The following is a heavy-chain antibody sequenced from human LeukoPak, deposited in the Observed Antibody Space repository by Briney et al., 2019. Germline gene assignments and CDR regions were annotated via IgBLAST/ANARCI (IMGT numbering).Heavy chain of an antibody. V-gene: IGHV4-30-2*01. D-gene: IGHD6-13*01. CDR1: GGSISSGGYY. CDR2: IYHSGST. J-gene: IGHJ4*02. Sequence: PSETLSLTCTVSGGSISSGGYYWSWIRQPPGKGLEWIGCIYHSGSTYYNPSLKSRVTISVDRSKNQFSLKLSSVTAADTAVYYCARGFHQSQLIAELDYWGQGTLVTVSS. CDR3: ARGFHQSQLIAELDY.